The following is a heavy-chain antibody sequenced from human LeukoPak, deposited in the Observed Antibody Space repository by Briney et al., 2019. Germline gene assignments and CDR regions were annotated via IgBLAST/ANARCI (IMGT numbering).Heavy chain of an antibody. V-gene: IGHV3-66*02. J-gene: IGHJ1*01. CDR1: GFTVSSNY. D-gene: IGHD2-15*01. CDR2: LYSGGNT. Sequence: GGSLRLPCAASGFTVSSNYMSWVRQAPGKGLEWVSLLYSGGNTYYADSAKGRFTISRDNSKNTLYLQMNSLRAEDTAVYYCATSYCSGGSCYPQYFQHWGQGTLVTVSS. CDR3: ATSYCSGGSCYPQYFQH.